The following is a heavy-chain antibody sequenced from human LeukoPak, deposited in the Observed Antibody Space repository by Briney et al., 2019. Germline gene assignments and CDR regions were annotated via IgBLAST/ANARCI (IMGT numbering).Heavy chain of an antibody. V-gene: IGHV5-51*01. J-gene: IGHJ4*02. D-gene: IGHD3/OR15-3a*01. CDR3: ARHGLEDPISSMDY. CDR2: IYPGDSDT. CDR1: GYRFTSCW. Sequence: GESLKISFKGSGYRFTSCWIGWVRQLPGKGLEWMGIIYPGDSDTRYSPSFQGQVTISADKSISTAYLQWSSLKASDTAMYYCARHGLEDPISSMDYWGQGTLVTVSS.